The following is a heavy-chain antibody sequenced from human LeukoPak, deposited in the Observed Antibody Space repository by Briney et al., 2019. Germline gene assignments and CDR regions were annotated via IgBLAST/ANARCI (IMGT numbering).Heavy chain of an antibody. CDR2: INHSGST. CDR3: ARGRPVVTYFDY. CDR1: GGSFSGYY. D-gene: IGHD3-22*01. J-gene: IGHJ4*02. Sequence: NPSETLSLTCAVYGGSFSGYYWSWIRQPPGKGLEWIGEINHSGSTNYNPSLKSRVTISVDTSKNQFSLKLSPVTAADTAVYYCARGRPVVTYFDYWGQGTLVTVSS. V-gene: IGHV4-34*01.